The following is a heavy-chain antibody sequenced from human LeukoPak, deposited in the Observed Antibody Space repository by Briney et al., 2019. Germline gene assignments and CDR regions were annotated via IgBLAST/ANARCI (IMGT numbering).Heavy chain of an antibody. CDR2: ISGIGCST. Sequence: GGSLRLSRAASGFTFSSYGMSWVRQAPGKGLEWVSAISGIGCSTYYADSVKGRFTISRDNSKNTLYLQMNSLRAKDTAVYYCARGPSGYHNTGGQGTLVTVSS. CDR1: GFTFSSYG. V-gene: IGHV3-23*01. CDR3: ARGPSGYHNT. D-gene: IGHD5-12*01. J-gene: IGHJ4*02.